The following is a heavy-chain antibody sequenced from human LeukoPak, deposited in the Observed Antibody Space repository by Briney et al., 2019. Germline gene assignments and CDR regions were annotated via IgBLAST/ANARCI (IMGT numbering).Heavy chain of an antibody. Sequence: LVKVSCKASGGTFSSYAISWVRQAPGQGLEWIGGIIPIFGTANYAQKFQGRVTITTDESTSTAYMELSSLRSEDTAVYYCAREGQLVRGFDYWGQGNLVTVSS. CDR3: AREGQLVRGFDY. V-gene: IGHV1-69*05. CDR1: GGTFSSYA. J-gene: IGHJ4*02. D-gene: IGHD6-13*01. CDR2: IIPIFGTA.